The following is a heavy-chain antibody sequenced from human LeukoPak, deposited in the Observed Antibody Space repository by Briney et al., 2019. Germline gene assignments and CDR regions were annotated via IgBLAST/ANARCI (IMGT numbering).Heavy chain of an antibody. D-gene: IGHD6-13*01. CDR2: ISSSGSTT. J-gene: IGHJ5*02. Sequence: GGSLRLSCAASGFTFSSYEMNWVRQAPGKGLEWVSYISSSGSTTYYADSVKGRFTISRDNSKNTLYLQMNSLRAEDTAVYYCAKDSSSWYEGNWFDPWGQGTLVTVSS. CDR1: GFTFSSYE. CDR3: AKDSSSWYEGNWFDP. V-gene: IGHV3-48*03.